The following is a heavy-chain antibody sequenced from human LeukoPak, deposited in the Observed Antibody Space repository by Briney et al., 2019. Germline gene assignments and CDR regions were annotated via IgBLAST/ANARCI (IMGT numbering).Heavy chain of an antibody. CDR1: GFTFSSYA. CDR3: ASSSVGVADLYYYYYMGV. CDR2: ISSNGGST. D-gene: IGHD6-19*01. V-gene: IGHV3-64*01. Sequence: GGSLRLSCAASGFTFSSYAMHWVRQAPGKGLEYVSAISSNGGSTYYANSVKGRFTISRDNSKNTLYLQMGSLRAEDMAVYYCASSSVGVADLYYYYYMGVWGKGTTVTVSS. J-gene: IGHJ6*03.